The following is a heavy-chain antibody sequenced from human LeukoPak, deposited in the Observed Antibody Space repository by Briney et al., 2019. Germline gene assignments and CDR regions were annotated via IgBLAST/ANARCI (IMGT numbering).Heavy chain of an antibody. Sequence: GMSLRLSCAASGLTVSIHWMNWVRQAPGKGLECVANINQDGSDNYYVDSVKGRFTISRGNTKNSLYLEINSCRAQDTAVYYCAKAGHSEGVDYWGQGTMVTVSS. D-gene: IGHD6-19*01. CDR3: AKAGHSEGVDY. CDR2: INQDGSDN. V-gene: IGHV3-7*01. CDR1: GLTVSIHW. J-gene: IGHJ4*02.